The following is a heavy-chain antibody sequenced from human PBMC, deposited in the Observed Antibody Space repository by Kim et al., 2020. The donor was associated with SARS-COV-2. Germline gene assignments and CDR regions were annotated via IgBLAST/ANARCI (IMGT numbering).Heavy chain of an antibody. CDR2: SNSDGSSR. CDR1: GFTLSSYW. Sequence: GGSLRLSCAASGFTLSSYWMHWVRQAPGKGLVWVSRSNSDGSSRSYADSVKGRFSISRDNAKNTLYLQMDSLRADDTAVYYCARSTATAGGYWYFDLWGR. V-gene: IGHV3-74*01. J-gene: IGHJ2*01. CDR3: ARSTATAGGYWYFDL. D-gene: IGHD6-13*01.